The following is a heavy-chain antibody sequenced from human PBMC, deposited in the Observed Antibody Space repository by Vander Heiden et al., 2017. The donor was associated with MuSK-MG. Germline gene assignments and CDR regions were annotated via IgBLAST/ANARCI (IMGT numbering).Heavy chain of an antibody. CDR2: MYSGGRT. D-gene: IGHD1-26*01. CDR1: GFTVSGKY. CDR3: AREVVGALDY. V-gene: IGHV3-66*01. Sequence: EVQLVESGGGLVQPGGSLRLSCAASGFTVSGKYMSWVGQAPGKGMEWVSVMYSGGRTDDADSVKGRFTISRDNSKNTLYLKMNSLRAEDTAVYYCAREVVGALDYWGQGTLVTVSS. J-gene: IGHJ4*02.